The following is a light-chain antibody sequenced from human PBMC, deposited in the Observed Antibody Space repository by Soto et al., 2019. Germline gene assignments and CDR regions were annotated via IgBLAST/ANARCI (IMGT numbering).Light chain of an antibody. J-gene: IGKJ1*01. CDR1: QRVSRS. CDR2: GAS. CDR3: LQYNNWWT. Sequence: DMVMTQSPATLSVSPGERATFSCRDSQRVSRSLAWYQQKPGRSPRLLIYGASTRAIGIPARFSGSGSGTEFTLTISSLQSEDFAVYYCLQYNNWWTFGQGTKVEIK. V-gene: IGKV3-15*01.